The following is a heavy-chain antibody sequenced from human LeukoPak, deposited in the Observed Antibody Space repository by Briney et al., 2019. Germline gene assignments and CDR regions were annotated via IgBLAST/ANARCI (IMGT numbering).Heavy chain of an antibody. V-gene: IGHV4-59*01. Sequence: PSETLSLTCTVSGGSISSYYWSWVRQPPGKGLEWIGFVYYTGSTNYSPSLKSRVTISVDTSKNQFSLKLRSVTAADTAVYYCARDQGRWLVRTFDYWGQGTLVTVSS. D-gene: IGHD6-19*01. CDR1: GGSISSYY. J-gene: IGHJ4*02. CDR2: VYYTGST. CDR3: ARDQGRWLVRTFDY.